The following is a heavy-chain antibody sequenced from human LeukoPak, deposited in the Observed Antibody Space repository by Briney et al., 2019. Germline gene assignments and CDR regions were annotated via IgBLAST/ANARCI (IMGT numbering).Heavy chain of an antibody. Sequence: GGSLRLSCAGSGFTFSSYEMNWVRQAPGKGLEWVSYISSSGSTIYYADSVKGRFTISRDNAKNSLYLEMNSLRAEDTAVYYCARTDLGYSYGNPDYWGQGTQVTVSS. J-gene: IGHJ4*02. CDR1: GFTFSSYE. CDR3: ARTDLGYSYGNPDY. CDR2: ISSSGSTI. D-gene: IGHD5-18*01. V-gene: IGHV3-48*03.